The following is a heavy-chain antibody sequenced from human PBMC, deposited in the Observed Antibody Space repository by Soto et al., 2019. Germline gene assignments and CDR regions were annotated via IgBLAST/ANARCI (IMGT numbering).Heavy chain of an antibody. V-gene: IGHV3-48*01. D-gene: IGHD2-15*01. Sequence: PGGSLRLSCAASGFTCSSYSRSWVRQAPGKGLEWVSYISSSSSTIYYADSVKGRFTISRDNAKNSLYLQMNSLRAEDTAVYYCARARCSGGSCYPPLDAFDIWGQETMVTVSS. CDR2: ISSSSSTI. CDR3: ARARCSGGSCYPPLDAFDI. CDR1: GFTCSSYS. J-gene: IGHJ3*02.